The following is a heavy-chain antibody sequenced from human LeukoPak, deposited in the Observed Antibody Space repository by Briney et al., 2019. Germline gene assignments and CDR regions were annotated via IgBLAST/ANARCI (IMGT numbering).Heavy chain of an antibody. CDR3: ARGPTTVVTPYFDY. Sequence: PSETLSLTCAVSGGSISSGGYSWSWIRQPPGKGLEWIGYIYHSGSTYYNPSLKSRVTISVDRSKNQFSLKLSSVTAAGTAVYYCARGPTTVVTPYFDYWGQGTLVSVSS. CDR1: GGSISSGGYS. CDR2: IYHSGST. J-gene: IGHJ4*02. D-gene: IGHD4-23*01. V-gene: IGHV4-30-2*01.